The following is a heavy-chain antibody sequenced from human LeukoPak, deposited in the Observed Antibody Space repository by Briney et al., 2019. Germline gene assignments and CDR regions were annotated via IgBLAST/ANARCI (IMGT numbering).Heavy chain of an antibody. Sequence: GASVTVSCKASGYTFTGYYMHWVRQAPGQGLEWMGRINPNSGGTNYAQKFQGRVTMTRDTSISTAYMELSRLRSDDTAVYYCARTQYYGSGSHTDYWGQGTLVTVSS. V-gene: IGHV1-2*06. J-gene: IGHJ4*02. CDR3: ARTQYYGSGSHTDY. CDR1: GYTFTGYY. CDR2: INPNSGGT. D-gene: IGHD3-10*01.